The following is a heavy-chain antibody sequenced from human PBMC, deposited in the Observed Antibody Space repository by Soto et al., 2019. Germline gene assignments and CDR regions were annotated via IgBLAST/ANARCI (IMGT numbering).Heavy chain of an antibody. CDR3: TGGALHTATWMGD. CDR1: GGAFSGYT. J-gene: IGHJ1*01. V-gene: IGHV1-69*08. D-gene: IGHD1-1*01. CDR2: LIPAVGQA. Sequence: QVQLVQSGAEVKKPGSSMKVSCKASGGAFSGYTFNWVRQAPGQGLEWMGRLIPAVGQANNAQKFQGRLTITADESASTVFMDLSSLTSEDTAVYFCTGGALHTATWMGDWGQGTLVTVSS.